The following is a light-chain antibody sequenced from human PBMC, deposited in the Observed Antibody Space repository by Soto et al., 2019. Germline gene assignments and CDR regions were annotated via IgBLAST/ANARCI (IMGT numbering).Light chain of an antibody. V-gene: IGLV2-14*01. CDR2: EVS. CDR1: SSDVGGYNY. J-gene: IGLJ2*01. Sequence: QSVLTQPASESGSPGQSITISCTGTSSDVGGYNYVSWYQQHPGKAPKLMIYEVSNRPSGVSNRFSGSKSGNTASLTISGLQAEDEADYYCSSYTSSSTLEGVVFGGGTKLTVL. CDR3: SSYTSSSTLEGVV.